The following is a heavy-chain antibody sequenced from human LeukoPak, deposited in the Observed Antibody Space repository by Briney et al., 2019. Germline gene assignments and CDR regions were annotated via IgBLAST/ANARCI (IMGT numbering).Heavy chain of an antibody. J-gene: IGHJ4*02. CDR1: GGSISSSSYY. D-gene: IGHD1-26*01. V-gene: IGHV4-39*01. CDR2: VYYSGST. CDR3: ARAYSGSYGRFDF. Sequence: SETLSLTCTVSGGSISSSSYYWGWIRQPPGKGLEWIGSVYYSGSTYYNPSLKSRVTISVDTSKNQFSLKLSSVTAADTAVYYCARAYSGSYGRFDFWGQGTLVTVSS.